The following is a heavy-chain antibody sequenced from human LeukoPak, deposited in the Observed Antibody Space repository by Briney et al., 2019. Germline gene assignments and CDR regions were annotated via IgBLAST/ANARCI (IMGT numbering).Heavy chain of an antibody. V-gene: IGHV4-38-2*02. D-gene: IGHD2-2*01. CDR2: IYHTGSGGGT. CDR3: ARDSGLGHCGSTGWYWFDP. J-gene: IGHJ5*02. CDR1: GYSISSSFY. Sequence: SETLSLTCAVSGYSISSSFYWGWIRQPPGKGLEWIGSIYHTGSGGGTYYNPSLKSRITISVDTSKNQFSLRLTSVTAADTAVYYCARDSGLGHCGSTGWYWFDPWGQGILVTVSS.